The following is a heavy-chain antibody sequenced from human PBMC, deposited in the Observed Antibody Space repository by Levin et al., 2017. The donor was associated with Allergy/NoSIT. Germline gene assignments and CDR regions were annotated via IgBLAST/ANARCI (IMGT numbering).Heavy chain of an antibody. CDR1: GGSISSYY. D-gene: IGHD3-10*01. V-gene: IGHV4-59*01. CDR2: IYYSGST. J-gene: IGHJ3*02. Sequence: SETLSLTCTVSGGSISSYYWSWIRQPPGKGLEWIGYIYYSGSTNYNPSLKSRVTISVDTSKNQFSLKLSSVTAADTAVYYCARGRRGLDAFDIWGQGTMVTVSS. CDR3: ARGRRGLDAFDI.